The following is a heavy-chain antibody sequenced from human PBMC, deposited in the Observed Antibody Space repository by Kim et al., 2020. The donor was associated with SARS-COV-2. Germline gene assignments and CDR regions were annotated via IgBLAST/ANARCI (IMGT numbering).Heavy chain of an antibody. D-gene: IGHD3-9*01. CDR3: ARGVRYFDWLLPL. J-gene: IGHJ3*01. CDR2: IWYDGSNK. Sequence: GGSLRLSCAASGFTFSSYGMHWVRQAPGKGLEWVAVIWYDGSNKYYADSVKGRFTISRDNSKNTLYLQMNSLRAEDTAVYYCARGVRYFDWLLPLWGQGTMVTVSS. V-gene: IGHV3-33*01. CDR1: GFTFSSYG.